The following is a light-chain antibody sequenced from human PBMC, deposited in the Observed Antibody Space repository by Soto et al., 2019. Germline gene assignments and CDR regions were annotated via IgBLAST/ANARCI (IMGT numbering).Light chain of an antibody. CDR1: SSDVGGYNY. CDR3: SSYAGSNNLVV. V-gene: IGLV2-8*01. CDR2: EVS. Sequence: QSVLTQPPSASGSPGQSVTISCTGTSSDVGGYNYVSWYQQHPDKAPKLMFYEVSKRPSGVPDRFSGSKSGNTASLTVSGLQAEDEADYYCSSYAGSNNLVVFGGGTKLTVL. J-gene: IGLJ2*01.